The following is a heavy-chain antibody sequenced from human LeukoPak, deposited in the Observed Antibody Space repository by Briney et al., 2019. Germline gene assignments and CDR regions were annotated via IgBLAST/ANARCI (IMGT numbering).Heavy chain of an antibody. Sequence: VGSLRLSCAASGFTVSSNYMSWVRQAPWKGLERVSVIYSGGSTYYADSVKGRFTISRDNSKNTLYLQMNSLRAEDTAVYYCARGIRYDSSGYWPLAFDYWGQGTLVTVSS. CDR1: GFTVSSNY. V-gene: IGHV3-66*02. J-gene: IGHJ4*02. CDR3: ARGIRYDSSGYWPLAFDY. D-gene: IGHD3-22*01. CDR2: IYSGGST.